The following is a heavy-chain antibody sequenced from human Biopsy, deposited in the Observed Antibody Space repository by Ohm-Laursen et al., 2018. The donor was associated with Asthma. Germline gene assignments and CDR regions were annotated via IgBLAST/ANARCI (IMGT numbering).Heavy chain of an antibody. V-gene: IGHV3-33*06. CDR2: IWYDGSNK. D-gene: IGHD3-3*01. Sequence: SLRLSCTASGFTFSSYGMHWVRQAPGKGLEWVAVIWYDGSNKYYADSVKGRFTISRDNSKNTLYLQMNSLRAEDTTVYYCAKERYYDFWSGYPIWGQGTMVTVSS. CDR1: GFTFSSYG. CDR3: AKERYYDFWSGYPI. J-gene: IGHJ3*02.